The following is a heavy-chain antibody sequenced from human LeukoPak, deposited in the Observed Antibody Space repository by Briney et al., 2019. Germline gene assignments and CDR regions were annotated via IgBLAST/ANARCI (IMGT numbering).Heavy chain of an antibody. J-gene: IGHJ4*02. CDR1: GFTFSSYG. Sequence: GTSLRLSCAASGFTFSSYGMHWVRQAPGKGLEGVALISYDGSEKYYADSVKGRFTISRDNSKDTLYVQMNSLRAEDTALYYCAKRGAYCGSVSCLPDYWGQGTLVTVSS. V-gene: IGHV3-30*18. CDR3: AKRGAYCGSVSCLPDY. CDR2: ISYDGSEK. D-gene: IGHD2-2*01.